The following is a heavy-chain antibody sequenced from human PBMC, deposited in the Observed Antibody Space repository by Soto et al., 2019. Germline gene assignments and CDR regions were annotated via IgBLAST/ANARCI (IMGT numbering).Heavy chain of an antibody. J-gene: IGHJ4*02. D-gene: IGHD4-17*01. V-gene: IGHV3-73*01. CDR3: TRGYGDYVRDY. CDR2: IRSKSNSYAT. Sequence: EVQLVESGGGLVQPGGSLKLSCAVSGFTFSGSAMHWVRQASGKGLEWVGRIRSKSNSYATAYAASVKGRFTISRDDSKNAAYLQMNSLKTEDGGVYYCTRGYGDYVRDYWGQGTLVTVSS. CDR1: GFTFSGSA.